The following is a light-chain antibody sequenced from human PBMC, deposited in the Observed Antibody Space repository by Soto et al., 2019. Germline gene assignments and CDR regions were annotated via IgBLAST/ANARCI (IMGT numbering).Light chain of an antibody. J-gene: IGKJ2*01. CDR2: AAS. Sequence: DIQLTQSPSFLSASVGDRVTITCRASLGISTYLAWFQQKPGKAPKLLIYAASTLESGVPSRFSGSGSGTEFTLTISSLQPEDFATYYCQQLDGYPLTFGQGTKLEIK. V-gene: IGKV1-9*01. CDR3: QQLDGYPLT. CDR1: LGISTY.